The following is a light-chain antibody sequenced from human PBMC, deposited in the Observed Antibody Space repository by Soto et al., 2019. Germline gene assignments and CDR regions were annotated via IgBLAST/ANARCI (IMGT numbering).Light chain of an antibody. J-gene: IGKJ2*01. CDR3: QQYGGSPYT. V-gene: IGKV3-20*01. CDR2: GAS. CDR1: QSVRSNY. Sequence: EIVLTQSPGTLSLSPGERATLSCRASQSVRSNYLAWYQRKPGQAPRLLIYGASTRATGIPDRFSGTGSGTDFTLTISRREPEDFAVNYCQQYGGSPYTFGKCTKLEIK.